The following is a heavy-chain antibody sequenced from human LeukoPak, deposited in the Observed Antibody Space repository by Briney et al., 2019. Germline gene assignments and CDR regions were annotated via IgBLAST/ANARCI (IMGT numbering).Heavy chain of an antibody. CDR1: GGSFSGYY. D-gene: IGHD2-2*01. J-gene: IGHJ5*02. Sequence: SETLSLTCAVYGGSFSGYYWSWIRRPPGKGLEWIGEINHSGSTNYNPSLKSRVTISVDTSKNQFSLKLSSVTAADTAVYYCARDPTLYCSSTSCYSGWFDPWGQGTLVTVSS. CDR3: ARDPTLYCSSTSCYSGWFDP. CDR2: INHSGST. V-gene: IGHV4-34*01.